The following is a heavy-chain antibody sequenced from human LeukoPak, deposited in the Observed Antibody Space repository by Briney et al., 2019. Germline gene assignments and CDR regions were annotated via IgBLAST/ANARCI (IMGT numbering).Heavy chain of an antibody. J-gene: IGHJ4*02. CDR1: GFTFSSFS. CDR3: ARMNYVSSGWGAPFDY. CDR2: IRTSGTNT. V-gene: IGHV3-48*04. D-gene: IGHD1-7*01. Sequence: PGGCLRLSCAASGFTFSSFSMNWVRQALGKGLEWVSYIRTSGTNTDYTGSVKGRFTISRDNAKNSLYLQMNSLRAEDTAVYYCARMNYVSSGWGAPFDYWGQGTLVTVSS.